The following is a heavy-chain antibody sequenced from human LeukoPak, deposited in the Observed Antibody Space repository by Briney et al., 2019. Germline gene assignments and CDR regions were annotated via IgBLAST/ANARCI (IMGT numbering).Heavy chain of an antibody. CDR1: GFTFSSYA. D-gene: IGHD3-22*01. CDR2: ISYDGSNK. V-gene: IGHV3-30-3*01. CDR3: AKGRAYYDSSGYYPLPLDY. J-gene: IGHJ4*02. Sequence: GGSLRLSCAASGFTFSSYAMHWVRQAPGKGLEWVAVISYDGSNKYYADSVKGRFTISRDNSKNTLYLQMNSLRAEDTAVYYCAKGRAYYDSSGYYPLPLDYWGQGTLVTVSS.